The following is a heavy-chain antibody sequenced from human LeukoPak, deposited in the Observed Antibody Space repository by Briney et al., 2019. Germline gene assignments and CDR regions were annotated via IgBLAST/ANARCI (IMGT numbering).Heavy chain of an antibody. CDR3: AREKQSSGWYVPNYFDY. J-gene: IGHJ4*02. D-gene: IGHD6-19*01. CDR1: GGSIGSYY. V-gene: IGHV4-4*07. CDR2: IYTSGST. Sequence: PSETLSLTCTVSGGSIGSYYWSWIRQPAGKGLEWIGRIYTSGSTNYNPSLKSRVTMSVDTSKNQFSLKLSSVTAADTAVYYCAREKQSSGWYVPNYFDYWGQGTLVTVSS.